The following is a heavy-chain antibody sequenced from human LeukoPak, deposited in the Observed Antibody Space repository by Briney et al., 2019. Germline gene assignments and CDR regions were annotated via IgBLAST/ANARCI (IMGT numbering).Heavy chain of an antibody. CDR2: ISAYNGHT. D-gene: IGHD3-10*01. V-gene: IGHV1-18*01. CDR1: GYIFTSYG. CDR3: ARAWVRGVISHRNNWFDP. J-gene: IGHJ5*02. Sequence: ASVKVSCKASGYIFTSYGISWVRQAPGQGLEWMGWISAYNGHTRYVQKLQDRVTMTTDTSTSTAYMDLRSLRSDDTAVYYCARAWVRGVISHRNNWFDPWGQGTLVTVSS.